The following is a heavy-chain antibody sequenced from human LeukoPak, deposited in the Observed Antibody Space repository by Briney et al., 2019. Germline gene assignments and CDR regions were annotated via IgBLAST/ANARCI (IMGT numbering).Heavy chain of an antibody. V-gene: IGHV1-46*01. CDR1: GYTFISFY. CDR2: INPTGGST. Sequence: ASVKVSCKASGYTFISFYIHWVRQAPGQGLEWMGIINPTGGSTNYAQKFQGRITMTTDTSTSTAYMELRSLRSDDTAVYYCARGGSGSYYNVGLADPWGQGTLVTVSS. CDR3: ARGGSGSYYNVGLADP. J-gene: IGHJ5*02. D-gene: IGHD3-10*01.